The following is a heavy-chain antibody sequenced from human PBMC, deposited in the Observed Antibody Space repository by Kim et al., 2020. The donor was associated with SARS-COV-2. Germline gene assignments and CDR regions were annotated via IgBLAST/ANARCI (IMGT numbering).Heavy chain of an antibody. Sequence: HSNPSLRSRVTISVDTSKNQFSLKLSSVTAADTAVYYCARQYSSSGFDYWGQGTLVTVSS. J-gene: IGHJ4*02. CDR3: ARQYSSSGFDY. D-gene: IGHD6-13*01. V-gene: IGHV4-34*01.